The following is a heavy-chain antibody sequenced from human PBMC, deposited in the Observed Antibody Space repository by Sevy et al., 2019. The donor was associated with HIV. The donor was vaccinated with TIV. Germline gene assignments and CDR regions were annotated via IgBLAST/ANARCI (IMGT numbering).Heavy chain of an antibody. CDR2: ISWNSGSI. CDR1: GFTFDDYA. J-gene: IGHJ4*02. CDR3: AKEGLATALDY. V-gene: IGHV3-9*01. D-gene: IGHD5-12*01. Sequence: GGSLRLSCAASGFTFDDYAMHWVRQAPGKGLEWVSGISWNSGSIGYADSVKGRFTISRDNSKNTLYLQMNSLRAEDTAVYYCAKEGLATALDYWGQGTLVTVSS.